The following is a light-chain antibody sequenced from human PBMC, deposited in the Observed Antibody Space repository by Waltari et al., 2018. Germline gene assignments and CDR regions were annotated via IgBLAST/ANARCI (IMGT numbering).Light chain of an antibody. J-gene: IGLJ1*01. Sequence: QSVLTQPPSASGTPGQRVTIPCSGSSSNIGSNTVNWYQQPPGTAPKLHISSNHQRPAGFPDRFSGSKSGTSASLAISGLQSEDEADYYCAAWDDSLSALYVFGTGTKVTVL. CDR1: SSNIGSNT. CDR2: SNH. CDR3: AAWDDSLSALYV. V-gene: IGLV1-44*01.